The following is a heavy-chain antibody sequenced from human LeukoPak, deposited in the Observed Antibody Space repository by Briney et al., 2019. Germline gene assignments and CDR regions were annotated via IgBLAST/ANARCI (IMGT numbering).Heavy chain of an antibody. CDR3: ARDAMYYDFWSGYPTYFDY. J-gene: IGHJ4*02. CDR1: GYSISSGYY. V-gene: IGHV4-38-2*02. D-gene: IGHD3-3*01. Sequence: SETLSLTCTVSGYSISSGYYWGWLRQPPGKGLEWIGSIYHSGSTYYNPSLKSRVTISVDTSKNQFSLKLSSVTAADTAVYYCARDAMYYDFWSGYPTYFDYWGQGALVTVSS. CDR2: IYHSGST.